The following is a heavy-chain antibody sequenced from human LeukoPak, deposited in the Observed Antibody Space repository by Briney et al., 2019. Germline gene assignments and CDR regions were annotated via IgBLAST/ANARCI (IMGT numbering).Heavy chain of an antibody. CDR3: ASGVGATAAFDI. CDR1: GFTFSSYA. Sequence: PGGSLRLSCVASGFTFSSYAMNWVRQAPGKGLEWVSTITANGGRTYYADSVKGRFTISRDNAKNTLYLQMTSLRSEDTAVYYCASGVGATAAFDIWGQGTMVTVSS. CDR2: ITANGGRT. D-gene: IGHD1-26*01. J-gene: IGHJ3*02. V-gene: IGHV3-23*01.